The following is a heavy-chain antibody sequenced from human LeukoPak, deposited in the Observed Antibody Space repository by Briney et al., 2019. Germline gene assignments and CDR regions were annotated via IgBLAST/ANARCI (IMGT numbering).Heavy chain of an antibody. CDR1: GFTFSDYW. Sequence: GGSLRLSCAASGFTFSDYWMHWVRQVPGKGLAWVTRIYSDGSSTDYADSVKGRFTISRDNAKNTLYLQMNSLRDEDTAVYYCVRDLGSGWSPDYWGQGTVVTVSS. D-gene: IGHD6-19*01. V-gene: IGHV3-74*01. J-gene: IGHJ4*02. CDR3: VRDLGSGWSPDY. CDR2: IYSDGSST.